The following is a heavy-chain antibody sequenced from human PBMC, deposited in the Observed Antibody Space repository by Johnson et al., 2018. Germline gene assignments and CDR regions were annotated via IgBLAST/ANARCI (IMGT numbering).Heavy chain of an antibody. Sequence: VQLVETGGGVVQPGRSLRLSCAASGFTISSYAMHWVRQAPGKGLEWVAVISYDGSNKYYADSVKGRFTISRDNSKNTLYLQVNSLRAEDTAVYYGARLSAGAFDIWGQGTMVTVSS. CDR1: GFTISSYA. CDR3: ARLSAGAFDI. D-gene: IGHD3-3*02. V-gene: IGHV3-30-3*01. J-gene: IGHJ3*02. CDR2: ISYDGSNK.